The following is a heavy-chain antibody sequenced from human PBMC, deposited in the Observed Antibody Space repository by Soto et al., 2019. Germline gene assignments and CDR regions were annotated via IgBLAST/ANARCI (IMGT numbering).Heavy chain of an antibody. CDR2: IWYDGSNK. D-gene: IGHD3-16*01. CDR1: GFTFSSYG. J-gene: IGHJ6*02. Sequence: GGSLRLSCAASGFTFSSYGMHWVRQAPGKGLEWVAVIWYDGSNKYYADSVKGRFSISRDNSKNTLYLQMNSLRAEDTAVYYCARDRTPRRYYYYYGMDVWGQGTTVTVSS. V-gene: IGHV3-33*01. CDR3: ARDRTPRRYYYYYGMDV.